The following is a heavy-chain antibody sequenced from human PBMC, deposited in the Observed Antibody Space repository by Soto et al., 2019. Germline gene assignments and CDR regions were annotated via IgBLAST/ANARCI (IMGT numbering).Heavy chain of an antibody. V-gene: IGHV5-10-1*01. CDR2: IDPSDSYT. Sequence: GESLKISCKGSGYSFTSYWISWVRQMPGKGLEWMGRIDPSDSYTNYSPSFQGHVTISTGKSISTAYLQWSSLKASDTAMYYCARGATSQLNYYYGMDVWGQGTTVTVSS. D-gene: IGHD1-26*01. CDR1: GYSFTSYW. J-gene: IGHJ6*02. CDR3: ARGATSQLNYYYGMDV.